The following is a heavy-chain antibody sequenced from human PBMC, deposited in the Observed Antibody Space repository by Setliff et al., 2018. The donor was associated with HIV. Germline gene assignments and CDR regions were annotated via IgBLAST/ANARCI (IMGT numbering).Heavy chain of an antibody. V-gene: IGHV3-33*01. CDR1: GFAFSTFA. CDR3: ARAPGDSGTYIDV. J-gene: IGHJ6*03. Sequence: GGSLRLSCTASGFAFSTFAMHWVRQAPGKGLEWVAVIWYDGNKKDYGDSVKGRFTISRDNPKDTLYLQMSSLRADDTAIYYCARAPGDSGTYIDVWGRGTTVTVSS. CDR2: IWYDGNKK. D-gene: IGHD7-27*01.